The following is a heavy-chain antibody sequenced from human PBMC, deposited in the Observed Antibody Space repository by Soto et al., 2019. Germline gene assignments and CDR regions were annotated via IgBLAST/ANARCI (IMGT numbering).Heavy chain of an antibody. D-gene: IGHD3-16*01. V-gene: IGHV3-11*01. CDR3: ATGLKDASNRPSFDS. CDR2: ILSLESHK. CDR1: GFNFSDYY. J-gene: IGHJ4*02. Sequence: GGSLRLSCIGSGFNFSDYYMNWIRRTPVKGLEWVSSILSLESHKYYAASVMGRFSISRDNAKKSLFLQMNNLRAEDTGIYFCATGLKDASNRPSFDSWGPGTPVTVSS.